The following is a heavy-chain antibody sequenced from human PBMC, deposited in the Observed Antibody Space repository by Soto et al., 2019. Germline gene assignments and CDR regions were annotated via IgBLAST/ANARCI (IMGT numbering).Heavy chain of an antibody. D-gene: IGHD1-7*01. J-gene: IGHJ4*02. CDR2: ISYDGSNK. Sequence: GGSLRLSCAASGFTFSSYGMHWVRQAPGKGLEWVAVISYDGSNKYYAGSVKGRFTISRDNSKNTLYLQMNSLRAEDTAVYYCAEGRLELELWGQGTLVTVSS. CDR3: AEGRLELEL. CDR1: GFTFSSYG. V-gene: IGHV3-30*18.